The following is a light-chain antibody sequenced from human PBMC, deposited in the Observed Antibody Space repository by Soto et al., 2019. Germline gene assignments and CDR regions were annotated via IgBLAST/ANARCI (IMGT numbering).Light chain of an antibody. J-gene: IGKJ1*01. CDR1: QSIRID. Sequence: EVFMTQSPATLSVSPWEIATLSCRASQSIRIDLAWYQQKPGQAPSLLIFSASTRATGVPARFSGSGSGTEFTLTISSLQSEDFAVYYCQQYNKWPQWTFGQGTKVDI. CDR2: SAS. CDR3: QQYNKWPQWT. V-gene: IGKV3-15*01.